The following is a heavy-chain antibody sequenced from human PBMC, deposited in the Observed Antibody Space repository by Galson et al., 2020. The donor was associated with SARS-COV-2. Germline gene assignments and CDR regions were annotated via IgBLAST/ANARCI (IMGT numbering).Heavy chain of an antibody. CDR3: AKDRDDGYYFYYYMDV. D-gene: IGHD2-21*02. Sequence: GESLKISCAASGFTFSSYGMHWVRQAPGKGLEWVALISYDGSNKYYADSVKGRFTISRDNSKNTLYLQMNSLRAEDTAVYYCAKDRDDGYYFYYYMDVWGKGTTVTVSS. CDR1: GFTFSSYG. J-gene: IGHJ6*03. CDR2: ISYDGSNK. V-gene: IGHV3-30*18.